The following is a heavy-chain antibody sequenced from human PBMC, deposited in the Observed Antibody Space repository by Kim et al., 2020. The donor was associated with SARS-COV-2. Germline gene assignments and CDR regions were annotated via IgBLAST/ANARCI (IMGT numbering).Heavy chain of an antibody. V-gene: IGHV4-34*01. CDR3: ARGPTYDYVWGSYRSYYFDY. Sequence: SETLSLTCAVYGGSFSGYYWSWIRQPPGKGLEWIGEINHSGSTNYNPSLKSRVTISVDTSKNQFSLKLSSVTAADTAVYYCARGPTYDYVWGSYRSYYFDYWGQGTLVTVSS. J-gene: IGHJ4*02. D-gene: IGHD3-16*02. CDR1: GGSFSGYY. CDR2: INHSGST.